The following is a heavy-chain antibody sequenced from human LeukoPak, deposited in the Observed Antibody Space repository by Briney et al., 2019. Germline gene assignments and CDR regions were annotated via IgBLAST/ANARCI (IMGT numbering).Heavy chain of an antibody. CDR3: ARTANFAAGYYIDY. D-gene: IGHD6-13*01. CDR2: VSGSSRHK. Sequence: GGSLRLSCAASGFTFSSYTMNWVRQAPGKGLEWVSSVSGSSRHKYYADSVKGRFTISRDNAKNSLYLHMNSLRAEDTAVYYCARTANFAAGYYIDYWGQGTLVTVSS. CDR1: GFTFSSYT. J-gene: IGHJ4*02. V-gene: IGHV3-21*01.